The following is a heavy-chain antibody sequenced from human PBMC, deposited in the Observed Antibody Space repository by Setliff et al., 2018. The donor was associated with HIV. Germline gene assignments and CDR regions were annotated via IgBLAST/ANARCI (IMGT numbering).Heavy chain of an antibody. D-gene: IGHD2-15*01. J-gene: IGHJ6*02. V-gene: IGHV1-69*13. CDR1: GDTFNSHA. Sequence: GASVKVSCKASGDTFNSHAISWVRQAPGQGLEWMGGIIPIFGTPNYAQKFKGRLTITADESTSTVHMELSSLRSEDTAVYYCARDSRDIVVVIAPEPEPYYYYGMDVWGEGTTVTVS. CDR3: ARDSRDIVVVIAPEPEPYYYYGMDV. CDR2: IIPIFGTP.